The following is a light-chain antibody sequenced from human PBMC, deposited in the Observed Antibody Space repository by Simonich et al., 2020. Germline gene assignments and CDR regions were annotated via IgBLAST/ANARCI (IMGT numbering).Light chain of an antibody. V-gene: IGLV6-57*01. Sequence: NFMLTQPHSVSESPGKTVTISCTRISGSIASNYVQWYQQRPGSSPTTVIYEHNQRPPGDPDRFSSSIDSYSNSDSLTLYELKTEDEADYYCQSYDRNNVVFGGGTKLNVL. CDR3: QSYDRNNVV. J-gene: IGLJ2*01. CDR2: EHN. CDR1: SGSIASNY.